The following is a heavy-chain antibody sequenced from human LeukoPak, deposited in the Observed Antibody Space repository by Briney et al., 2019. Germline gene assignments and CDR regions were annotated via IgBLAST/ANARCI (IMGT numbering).Heavy chain of an antibody. CDR1: GFTFSSYA. CDR3: AKGHCSSTSCYSGLMSD. J-gene: IGHJ4*02. D-gene: IGHD2-2*02. CDR2: ISGSGGST. Sequence: VGSLRLSCAASGFTFSSYAMSWVRQAPGKGLEWVSAISGSGGSTYYADSVKGRFTISRDNSKNTLYLQMNSLRAEDTAVYYCAKGHCSSTSCYSGLMSDWGQGTLVTVSS. V-gene: IGHV3-23*01.